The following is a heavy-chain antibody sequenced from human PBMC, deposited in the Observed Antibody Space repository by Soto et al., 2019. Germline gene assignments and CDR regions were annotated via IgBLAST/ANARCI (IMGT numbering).Heavy chain of an antibody. Sequence: SVKVSCKASGGTFSSYAISWVRQAPGQGLEWMGGIIPIFGTANYAQKFQGRVTITADESTSTAYMELSSLRSEDTAVYYCARGGEYCSGGSCYYFDYWGQGTLVTVSS. CDR3: ARGGEYCSGGSCYYFDY. J-gene: IGHJ4*02. D-gene: IGHD2-15*01. CDR1: GGTFSSYA. V-gene: IGHV1-69*13. CDR2: IIPIFGTA.